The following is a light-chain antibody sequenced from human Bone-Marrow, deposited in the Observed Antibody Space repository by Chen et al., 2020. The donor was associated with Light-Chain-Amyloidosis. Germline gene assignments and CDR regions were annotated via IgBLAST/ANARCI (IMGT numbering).Light chain of an antibody. CDR1: QSVLYSSNNKNY. Sequence: DIVMTQSPDSLAVYLGERDTINCKSSQSVLYSSNNKNYLAWYQQKPGQPPKLLIYWASTRESGVPDRFSGSGSGTDFTLTISSLQAEDVAVYYCQQYYSTPYTFGQGTKLEIK. CDR3: QQYYSTPYT. CDR2: WAS. J-gene: IGKJ2*01. V-gene: IGKV4-1*01.